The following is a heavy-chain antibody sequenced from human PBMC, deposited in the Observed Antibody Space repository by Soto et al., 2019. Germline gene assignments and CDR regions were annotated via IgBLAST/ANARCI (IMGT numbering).Heavy chain of an antibody. V-gene: IGHV3-74*01. J-gene: IGHJ4*02. CDR1: GFTFSRYW. CDR2: INGDGSST. Sequence: GGSLTLSCAASGFTFSRYWRHWVCQAPGKGLVWVSRINGDGSSTTYADSVKGRFTISRDNAKNTLYLQMNSLRADDTAVYYCARVYCSGGSCYSVDFWGQGTVVTVS. D-gene: IGHD2-15*01. CDR3: ARVYCSGGSCYSVDF.